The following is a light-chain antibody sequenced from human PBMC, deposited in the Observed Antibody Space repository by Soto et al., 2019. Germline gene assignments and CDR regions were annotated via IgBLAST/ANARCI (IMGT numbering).Light chain of an antibody. Sequence: EIMLTQSPATLSLSPGERATLSCRASQSVSSYLAWYQQKPGQAPRLLLYDASNRATSIPARCSGSVSGTDFTLTISSLEPEDFAVYYCQQRSNCPPMCPFGPGTKVYIK. J-gene: IGKJ3*01. V-gene: IGKV3-11*01. CDR3: QQRSNCPPMCP. CDR1: QSVSSY. CDR2: DAS.